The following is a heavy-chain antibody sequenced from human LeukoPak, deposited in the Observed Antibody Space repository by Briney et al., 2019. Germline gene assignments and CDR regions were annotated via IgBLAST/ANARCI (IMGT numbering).Heavy chain of an antibody. Sequence: AAVKVSCKCSGYTFTGYYMDLSRQAPGQGLGWMGWINPNRSGTNYAQKFQGRVTMTRDTSISTAYMELSRLRSDDTAVYYCARPVLCSSTSCPFDYWGQGTLVTVSS. CDR3: ARPVLCSSTSCPFDY. J-gene: IGHJ4*02. CDR1: GYTFTGYY. D-gene: IGHD2-2*01. V-gene: IGHV1-2*02. CDR2: INPNRSGT.